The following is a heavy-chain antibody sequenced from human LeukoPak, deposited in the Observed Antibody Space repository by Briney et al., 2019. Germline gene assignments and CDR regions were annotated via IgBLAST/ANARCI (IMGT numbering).Heavy chain of an antibody. J-gene: IGHJ4*02. D-gene: IGHD1-26*01. CDR1: GYTFTSYG. CDR2: ISAYNGNT. Sequence: ASVKVSCKASGYTFTSYGISWVRQAPGQGLEWMGWISAYNGNTNYAQKLQGRVTMTTDTSTSTAYMELRSLRPDDTAVYYCARDWYSGSYFDYWGQGTLVTVSS. V-gene: IGHV1-18*01. CDR3: ARDWYSGSYFDY.